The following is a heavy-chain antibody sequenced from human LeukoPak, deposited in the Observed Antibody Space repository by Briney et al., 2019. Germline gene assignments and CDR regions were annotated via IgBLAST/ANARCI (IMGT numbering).Heavy chain of an antibody. CDR1: GFTFSSYA. J-gene: IGHJ6*03. D-gene: IGHD3-16*01. CDR3: ARDLGYLGGYYYYDYMDV. Sequence: GGSLRLSCAASGFTFSSYAMSWVRQAPGKGLEWVSAISGSGGSTYYADSVKGRFTISRDNSKNTLYLQMNSLRAEDTAVYYCARDLGYLGGYYYYDYMDVWGRGTTVTISS. CDR2: ISGSGGST. V-gene: IGHV3-23*01.